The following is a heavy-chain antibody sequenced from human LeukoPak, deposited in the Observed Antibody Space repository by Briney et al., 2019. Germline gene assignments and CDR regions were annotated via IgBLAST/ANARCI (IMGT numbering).Heavy chain of an antibody. CDR2: ISAYNGNT. D-gene: IGHD6-19*01. V-gene: IGHV1-18*01. J-gene: IGHJ3*02. Sequence: ASVKVSCKASGYTFTSYGISWVRQAPGQGLEWMGWISAYNGNTNYAQKLQGRVTMTTDTSTSTAYMELRSLRSDDTAVYCCASKSSGWYNGAFDIWGQGTMVTVSS. CDR1: GYTFTSYG. CDR3: ASKSSGWYNGAFDI.